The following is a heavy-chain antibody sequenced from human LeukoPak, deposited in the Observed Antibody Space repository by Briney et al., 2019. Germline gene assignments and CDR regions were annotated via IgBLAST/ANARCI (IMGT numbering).Heavy chain of an antibody. CDR1: GGSFSGYY. J-gene: IGHJ3*02. CDR3: ARGLTMIVVVNSRGAVAFDI. CDR2: INHSGST. D-gene: IGHD3-22*01. Sequence: PSETLSLTCAVYGGSFSGYYWSWVRQPPGKGLEWLGEINHSGSTNYNPSLKSRVTISVDTSKNQFSLKLNSLTAADTAVYYCARGLTMIVVVNSRGAVAFDIWGQGTMVTVSS. V-gene: IGHV4-34*01.